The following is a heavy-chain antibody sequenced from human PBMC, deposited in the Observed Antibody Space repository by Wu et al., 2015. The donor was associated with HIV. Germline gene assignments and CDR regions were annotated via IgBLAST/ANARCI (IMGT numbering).Heavy chain of an antibody. V-gene: IGHV1-8*03. CDR1: GYTFTSYD. CDR2: MNPNSGNT. D-gene: IGHD6-19*01. Sequence: QVQLVQSGAEVKKPGASVKVSCKASGYTFTSYDINWVRQATGQGLEWMGWMNPNSGNTGYAQKFQGRVTITRNTSISTAYMELSSLRSEDTAVYYCARGGSPYSSGWSNWFDPWGQGTLVTVSS. J-gene: IGHJ5*02. CDR3: ARGGSPYSSGWSNWFDP.